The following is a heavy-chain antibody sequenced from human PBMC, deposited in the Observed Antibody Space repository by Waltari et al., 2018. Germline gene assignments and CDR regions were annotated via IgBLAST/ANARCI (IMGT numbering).Heavy chain of an antibody. Sequence: QVQLVQSGAEVTKPGASVKVSCKASGYTFTGSYMHWVRQAPGQGLEWMGWINPKSGGTNYAQKLQGRATMTRDTSISTAYMELSRLRSDDTAVYYCARPPPSSYYEFWSGYHYWGQGTLVTVSS. V-gene: IGHV1-2*02. CDR2: INPKSGGT. D-gene: IGHD3-3*01. CDR3: ARPPPSSYYEFWSGYHY. CDR1: GYTFTGSY. J-gene: IGHJ4*02.